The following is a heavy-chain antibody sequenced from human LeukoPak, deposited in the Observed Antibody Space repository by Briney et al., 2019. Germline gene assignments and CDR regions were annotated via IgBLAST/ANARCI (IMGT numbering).Heavy chain of an antibody. CDR2: IKQDGGEK. V-gene: IGHV3-7*04. J-gene: IGHJ4*02. CDR3: ARVDSGTSGSFDY. Sequence: GGSLRLSCAASGLTFSGSAIHWVRQSSGKGLEWVANIKQDGGEKYYVDSVKGRFTISRDNAKNSLYLQLNSLRAEDTAVYYCARVDSGTSGSFDYWGQGTLVTVSS. CDR1: GLTFSGSA. D-gene: IGHD3-10*01.